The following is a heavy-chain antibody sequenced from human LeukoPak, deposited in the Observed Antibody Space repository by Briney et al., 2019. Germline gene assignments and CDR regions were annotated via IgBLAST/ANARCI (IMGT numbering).Heavy chain of an antibody. CDR3: ARDKVRETSRGGSCYFDY. V-gene: IGHV1-2*02. Sequence: ASVKVSCKASGYTFTGYYMHWVRQAPGQGLEWMGWINPNSGGTNYAQKFQGRVTMTRDTSISTAYMELSRLRSDDTAVYYCARDKVRETSRGGSCYFDYWGQGTLVTVSS. J-gene: IGHJ4*02. CDR1: GYTFTGYY. CDR2: INPNSGGT. D-gene: IGHD2-15*01.